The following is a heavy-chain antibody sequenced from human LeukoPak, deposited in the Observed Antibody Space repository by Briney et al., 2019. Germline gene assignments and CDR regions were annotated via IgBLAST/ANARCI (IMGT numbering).Heavy chain of an antibody. CDR3: AKNPSERGYYFDY. D-gene: IGHD1-1*01. V-gene: IGHV3-23*01. Sequence: GGSLRLSCAASGFTFSSYAMSWVRQAPGKGLEWVSAISGSGGSTYYADSVEGRFTISRDNSKNTLYLQMNSLRAEDTAVYYCAKNPSERGYYFDYWGQGTLVTVSS. CDR1: GFTFSSYA. CDR2: ISGSGGST. J-gene: IGHJ4*02.